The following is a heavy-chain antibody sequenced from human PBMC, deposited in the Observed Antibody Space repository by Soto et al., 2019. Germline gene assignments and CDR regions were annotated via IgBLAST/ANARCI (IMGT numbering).Heavy chain of an antibody. D-gene: IGHD6-13*01. CDR1: GFTFSSYS. Sequence: PGGSLRLSCAASGFTFSSYSMNWVRQAPGKGLEWVSYISSSSSTIYYADSVKGRFTISRDNAKNSLYLQMNSLRAEDTAVYYCARGEGSSYDRLYNWFDPWGQGTLVTV. CDR2: ISSSSSTI. J-gene: IGHJ5*02. V-gene: IGHV3-48*01. CDR3: ARGEGSSYDRLYNWFDP.